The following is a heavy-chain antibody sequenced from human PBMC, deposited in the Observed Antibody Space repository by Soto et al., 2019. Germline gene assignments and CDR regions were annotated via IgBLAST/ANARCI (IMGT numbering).Heavy chain of an antibody. J-gene: IGHJ3*02. Sequence: RLSCAASGFTFSSYAMSWVRQAPGKGLEWVSAISGSGGSTYYADSVKGRFTISRDNSKNTLYLQMNSLRAEDTAVYYCAKGEYCSGGSCYSVAAFDIWGQGTMVTVSS. CDR2: ISGSGGST. CDR3: AKGEYCSGGSCYSVAAFDI. V-gene: IGHV3-23*01. D-gene: IGHD2-15*01. CDR1: GFTFSSYA.